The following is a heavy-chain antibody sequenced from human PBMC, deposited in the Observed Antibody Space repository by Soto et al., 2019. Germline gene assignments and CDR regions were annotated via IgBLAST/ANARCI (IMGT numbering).Heavy chain of an antibody. Sequence: QLQLQESGSGLVKPSQTLSLTCTVSGGSISSGGYAWNWIRQAPGKGLEWIGYIYHSGYTLYNPSLKRRVTVSVDNSKRHFSLNLTSGTAADSAVYYCARDQLEGNWFDPWGQGTLVTVSS. D-gene: IGHD1-1*01. CDR2: IYHSGYT. J-gene: IGHJ5*02. V-gene: IGHV4-30-2*01. CDR1: GGSISSGGYA. CDR3: ARDQLEGNWFDP.